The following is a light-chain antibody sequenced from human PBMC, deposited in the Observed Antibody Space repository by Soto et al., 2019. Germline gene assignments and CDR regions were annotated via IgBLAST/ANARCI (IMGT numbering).Light chain of an antibody. CDR1: SSDIGAYNY. Sequence: QSALTQPPYASGSPGQSVTISCTGTSSDIGAYNYVSWYQQYPGKAPKLIIYEVSQRPSGVPDRFSGSKSGNTASLTVSGLQLEDEADYYCSSFTGSDNPFGGGTKVTVL. V-gene: IGLV2-8*01. CDR2: EVS. CDR3: SSFTGSDNP. J-gene: IGLJ2*01.